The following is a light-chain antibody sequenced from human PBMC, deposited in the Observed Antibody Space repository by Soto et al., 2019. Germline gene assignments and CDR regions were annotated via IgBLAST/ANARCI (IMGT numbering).Light chain of an antibody. J-gene: IGKJ1*01. CDR3: QQYETFSGT. V-gene: IGKV3-15*01. Sequence: EIVLTQSPATLSVSPGERATLSCRASQSVSSYLAWYQQKPGQAPRLLIYGASTRATGIPVRFSGSGSGTEFTLTIASLQPDDFATYYCQQYETFSGTFGPGTKVDI. CDR1: QSVSSY. CDR2: GAS.